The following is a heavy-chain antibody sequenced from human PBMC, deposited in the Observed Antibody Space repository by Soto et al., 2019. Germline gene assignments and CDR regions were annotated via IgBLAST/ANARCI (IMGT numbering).Heavy chain of an antibody. CDR2: IWHDGSDT. CDR3: AREPRGPDYGMDV. CDR1: GFSFNTYA. Sequence: QVQLVESGGGVVQPGRSLRLSCTASGFSFNTYAMHWVRQAPGKGPEWVAVIWHDGSDTYHADSVMGRFTISRDNSKNTLYLQMNILRAEDTALYYCAREPRGPDYGMDVWGQGTTVTVSS. V-gene: IGHV3-33*01. J-gene: IGHJ6*02. D-gene: IGHD3-16*01.